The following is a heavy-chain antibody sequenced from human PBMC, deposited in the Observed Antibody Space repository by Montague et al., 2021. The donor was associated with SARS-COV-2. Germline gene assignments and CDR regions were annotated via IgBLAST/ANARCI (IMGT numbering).Heavy chain of an antibody. J-gene: IGHJ4*02. Sequence: SETLSLTCTVSGGSISNTNYYWGWVRQPPGKGLEWIGSIYYDGTTYYNPSLESRLTMSVDTSKKQFSLKVKSLTAADTAVYSYVGLRVVISGHYPLHVDDWGQGTLVTVSP. D-gene: IGHD3-3*01. CDR2: IYYDGTT. V-gene: IGHV4-39*01. CDR1: GGSISNTNYY. CDR3: VGLRVVISGHYPLHVDD.